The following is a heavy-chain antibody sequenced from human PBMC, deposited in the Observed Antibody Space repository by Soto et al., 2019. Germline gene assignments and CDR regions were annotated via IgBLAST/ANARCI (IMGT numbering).Heavy chain of an antibody. CDR1: GFTFSDYY. J-gene: IGHJ6*02. CDR2: ISSSSSYT. Sequence: PGGSLRLSCAASGFTFSDYYMIWIRQAPGKGLEWVSYISSSSSYTNYADSVKGRFTISRDNAKNSLYLQMNSLRAEDTAVYYCARDLPQLSLHGYYGMDVWGQGTTVTVSS. V-gene: IGHV3-11*06. D-gene: IGHD2-2*01. CDR3: ARDLPQLSLHGYYGMDV.